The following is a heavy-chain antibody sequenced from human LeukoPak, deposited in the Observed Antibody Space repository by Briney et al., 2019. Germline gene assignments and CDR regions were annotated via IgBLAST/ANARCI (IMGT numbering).Heavy chain of an antibody. D-gene: IGHD5-24*01. CDR1: GFSFSSYE. CDR3: AKGRGWLQFFDY. CDR2: ISASGTLT. J-gene: IGHJ4*02. V-gene: IGHV3-48*03. Sequence: GGSLRLSCAASGFSFSSYEMNWVRQAPGKGLEWISYISASGTLTHYADSVEGRFTISRDNAKNSLYLQMNSLRAEDTAVYYCAKGRGWLQFFDYWGQGTLVTVSS.